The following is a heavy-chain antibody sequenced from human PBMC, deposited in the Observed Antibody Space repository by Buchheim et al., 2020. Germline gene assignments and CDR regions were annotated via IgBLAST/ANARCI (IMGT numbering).Heavy chain of an antibody. Sequence: QVQLQESGPGLVKPSQTLSLTCTVSGGSIRSGDNHWSWIRQAPGKGLEWIGTIYYSGTTYYNPSLKIRVITSVDTSKNQFSLKLSSVTAADTAVYYCARDDRSSGSSNWFDPWGQGTL. CDR1: GGSIRSGDNH. D-gene: IGHD1-26*01. V-gene: IGHV4-30-4*01. CDR2: IYYSGTT. J-gene: IGHJ5*02. CDR3: ARDDRSSGSSNWFDP.